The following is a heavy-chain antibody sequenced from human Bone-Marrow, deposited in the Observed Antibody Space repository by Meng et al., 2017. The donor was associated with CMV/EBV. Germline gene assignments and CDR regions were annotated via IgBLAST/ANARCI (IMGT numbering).Heavy chain of an antibody. CDR1: GGTFSSYA. CDR3: AREGGDGSNWYFDL. D-gene: IGHD6-13*01. CDR2: IIRIFGTA. Sequence: SVKVSCKASGGTFSSYAISWVRQAPGQGLEWLGGIIRIFGTANYAQKFQGRVTITTDESTSTAYKELSSLRSEDTAVYYCAREGGDGSNWYFDLWGRGTLVTVSS. V-gene: IGHV1-69*05. J-gene: IGHJ2*01.